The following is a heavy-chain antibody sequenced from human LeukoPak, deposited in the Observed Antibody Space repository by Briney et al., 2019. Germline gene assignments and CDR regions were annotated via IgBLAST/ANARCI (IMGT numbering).Heavy chain of an antibody. Sequence: PGGSLRLSCAASGFTFSSYAMHWVRQAPGKGLEWVAVISYDGSNKYYADSVKGRFTISRDNSKNTLYLQMNSLRAEDTAVYYCARARCSSTSCYQLYYYYYGMDVWGQGTTVTVSS. CDR3: ARARCSSTSCYQLYYYYYGMDV. D-gene: IGHD2-2*01. V-gene: IGHV3-30-3*01. CDR1: GFTFSSYA. CDR2: ISYDGSNK. J-gene: IGHJ6*02.